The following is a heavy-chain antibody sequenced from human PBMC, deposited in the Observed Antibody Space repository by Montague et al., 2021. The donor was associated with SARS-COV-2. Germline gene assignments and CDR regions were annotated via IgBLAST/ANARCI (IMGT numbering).Heavy chain of an antibody. V-gene: IGHV4-39*01. CDR3: ASLLPTGVGGRGHFVN. CDR2: FYYTEGT. CDR1: GVSITTTGHS. Sequence: SETLSLTCTVSGVSITTTGHSWGWVRQTPGKGLEWIGTFYYTEGTSYNPSLRSRVTMSVDTSKNQFSLRLTSMTAADTAVFYCASLLPTGVGGRGHFVNWGLGTLVTVSS. J-gene: IGHJ4*01. D-gene: IGHD3-3*01.